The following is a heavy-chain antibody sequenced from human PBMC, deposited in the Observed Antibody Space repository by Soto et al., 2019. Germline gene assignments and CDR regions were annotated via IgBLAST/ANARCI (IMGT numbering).Heavy chain of an antibody. V-gene: IGHV3-33*01. Sequence: QVQLVESGGGVVQPGRSLRLSCVASGFTFSSYVMHWVGKAPGKGLEWVAVIWYDGSNKYYADSVKGRFTISRDNSKKTLYLQMNRRKAEDTAVYSCARPDQYKSNGKGAFDIWGQGTMVMVSS. D-gene: IGHD2-8*01. CDR2: IWYDGSNK. CDR3: ARPDQYKSNGKGAFDI. CDR1: GFTFSSYV. J-gene: IGHJ3*02.